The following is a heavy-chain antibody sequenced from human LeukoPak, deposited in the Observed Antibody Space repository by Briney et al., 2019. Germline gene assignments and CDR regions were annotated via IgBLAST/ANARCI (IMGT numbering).Heavy chain of an antibody. CDR1: GGSISSGGYS. V-gene: IGHV4-30-2*01. Sequence: SETLSLTCAVSGGSISSGGYSWSWIRQPPGKGLEWIGYIYHSGSTYYNPSLKSRVTISVDRSKNQFSLKLSSVPAADTAVYYCARAGGYDSGWYFDLWGRGTLVTVSS. D-gene: IGHD5-12*01. CDR3: ARAGGYDSGWYFDL. CDR2: IYHSGST. J-gene: IGHJ2*01.